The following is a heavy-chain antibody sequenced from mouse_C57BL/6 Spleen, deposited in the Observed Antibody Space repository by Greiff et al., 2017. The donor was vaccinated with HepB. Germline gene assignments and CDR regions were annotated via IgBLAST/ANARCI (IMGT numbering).Heavy chain of an antibody. J-gene: IGHJ4*01. V-gene: IGHV1-54*01. D-gene: IGHD2-3*01. CDR3: AREGGLLHAMDY. CDR1: GYAFTNYL. CDR2: INPGSGGT. Sequence: VQLQQSGAELVRPGTSVKVSCKASGYAFTNYLIEWVKQRPGQGLEWIGVINPGSGGTNYNEKFKGKATLTADKSSSTAYMQLSSLTSEDSAVYFCAREGGLLHAMDYWGQGTSVTVST.